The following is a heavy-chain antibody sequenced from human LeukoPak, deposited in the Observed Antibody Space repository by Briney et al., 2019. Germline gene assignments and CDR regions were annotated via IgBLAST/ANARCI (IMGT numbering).Heavy chain of an antibody. CDR3: AREERTDYYGLDV. D-gene: IGHD1-1*01. J-gene: IGHJ6*02. Sequence: PGGSLRLSCAASGFTVSNNFMTWVRQAPGKGLESLSVIYNVGITYYADSVKVRFTISRDSSKNTLYLQMNSLRAEDTAVYYCAREERTDYYGLDVWGQGTTVTVSS. V-gene: IGHV3-66*01. CDR2: IYNVGIT. CDR1: GFTVSNNF.